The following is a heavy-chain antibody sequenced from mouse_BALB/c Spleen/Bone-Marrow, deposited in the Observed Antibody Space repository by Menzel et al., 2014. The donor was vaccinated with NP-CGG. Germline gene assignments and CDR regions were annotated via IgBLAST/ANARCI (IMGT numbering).Heavy chain of an antibody. J-gene: IGHJ4*01. CDR1: GYTFTSYW. CDR3: ARYYYAMDY. CDR2: IYPGDGGT. V-gene: IGHV1-87*01. Sequence: QVQLQQSGAELARPGASVKLSCKASGYTFTSYWMQWVKQRPGQGLEWIGAIYPGDGGTRYTQKFKGKATLTADKSSSTAYMQLSSLASEDSAVYYCARYYYAMDYWGQGTSVTVSS.